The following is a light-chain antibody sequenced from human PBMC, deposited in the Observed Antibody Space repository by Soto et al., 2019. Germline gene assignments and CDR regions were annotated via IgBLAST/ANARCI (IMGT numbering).Light chain of an antibody. J-gene: IGKJ4*01. CDR2: AAS. Sequence: DIHLTQSPSTLSASIGHRVTITCRASQTISHWLAWYQQKSGQAPKLLINAASTLRSGVPSRFSGSGSGTDFTLTISSLQAEDLAVYYFQQYYSSSLTFGGGTKVDI. CDR3: QQYYSSSLT. CDR1: QTISHW. V-gene: IGKV1-5*01.